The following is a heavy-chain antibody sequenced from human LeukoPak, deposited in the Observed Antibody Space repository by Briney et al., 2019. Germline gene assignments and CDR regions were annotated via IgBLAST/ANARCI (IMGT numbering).Heavy chain of an antibody. Sequence: SETLSLTCTVSGGSISSSSYYWGWIRQPPGKGLEWIGSIYYSGSTYYNPSLKSRVTISVDTSKNQFSLKLSSVTAADTAVYYCARGNIVVVPAAISAQIDYWGQGTLVTVSS. J-gene: IGHJ4*02. CDR2: IYYSGST. V-gene: IGHV4-39*01. D-gene: IGHD2-2*01. CDR1: GGSISSSSYY. CDR3: ARGNIVVVPAAISAQIDY.